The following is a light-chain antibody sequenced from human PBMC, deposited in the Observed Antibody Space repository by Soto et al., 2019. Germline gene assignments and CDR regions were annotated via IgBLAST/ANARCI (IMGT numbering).Light chain of an antibody. CDR1: QTISSF. CDR3: QQSYSTPYT. Sequence: DIPMTQSPSFLSASLGDRVTITCRASQTISSFLYWYQQRPGKAPKLLIYATSNLHSGVASRFSGAGSGTDFTLTINSLQPEDFATYYCQQSYSTPYTFGQGTKL. J-gene: IGKJ2*01. CDR2: ATS. V-gene: IGKV1-39*01.